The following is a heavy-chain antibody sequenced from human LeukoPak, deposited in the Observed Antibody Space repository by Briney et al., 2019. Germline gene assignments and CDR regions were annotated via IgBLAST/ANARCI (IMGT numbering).Heavy chain of an antibody. CDR1: GYSFSSYW. V-gene: IGHV5-51*01. J-gene: IGHJ4*02. CDR3: VRGYCSISTCRRLDY. CDR2: IYPGTSNT. D-gene: IGHD2-2*01. Sequence: ESPKISCKGSGYSFSSYWIGWGRPMPGEGLERMGIIYPGTSNTRYSPSFQGQVTISADKSITTAYLQWSSLKASDTAMYYCVRGYCSISTCRRLDYWGQGTLVTVSS.